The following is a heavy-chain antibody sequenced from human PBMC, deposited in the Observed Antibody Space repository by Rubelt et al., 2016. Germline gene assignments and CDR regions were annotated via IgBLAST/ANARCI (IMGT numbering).Heavy chain of an antibody. CDR2: LYSGSST. J-gene: IGHJ6*02. V-gene: IGHV3-23*03. CDR1: GFTFGSYA. Sequence: EVQLLESGGGLVQPGGSLRLSCAASGFTFGSYAMNWIRQAPGKGLEWVSVLYSGSSTYYADSVRGRFTISRNNAKNSLYLQMNGLSAGTTAVYYCASEDYYDSRGYYYYGMDVWCQEATVTVSS. CDR3: ASEDYYDSRGYYYYGMDV. D-gene: IGHD3-22*01.